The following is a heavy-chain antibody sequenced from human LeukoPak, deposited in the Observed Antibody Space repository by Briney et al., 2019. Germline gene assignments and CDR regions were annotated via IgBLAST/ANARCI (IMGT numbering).Heavy chain of an antibody. Sequence: GASVKVSCKASGGTFSSYPISWVRQAPGQGLEWMGGIIPIFGTANYAQKFQGRVTITTDESTSTAYMELSSLRSEDTAVYYCARASVVPAAILGYYFDYWGQETLVTVSS. CDR2: IIPIFGTA. CDR3: ARASVVPAAILGYYFDY. CDR1: GGTFSSYP. V-gene: IGHV1-69*05. J-gene: IGHJ4*02. D-gene: IGHD2-2*02.